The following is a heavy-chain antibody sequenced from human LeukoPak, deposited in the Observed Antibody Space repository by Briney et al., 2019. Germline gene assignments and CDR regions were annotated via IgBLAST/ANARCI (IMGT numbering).Heavy chain of an antibody. V-gene: IGHV3-11*01. CDR1: GFPFIDYY. D-gene: IGHD4-17*01. CDR3: ASGLNTVTVPFDY. J-gene: IGHJ4*02. CDR2: ISSSGSTI. Sequence: GSLRLSCAASGFPFIDYYMNWIRQAPGKGLEWISYISSSGSTIYYADSVKGRFTISRDNAKNSLYLQMNSLRAEDTAVYYCASGLNTVTVPFDYWGQGTLVTVSS.